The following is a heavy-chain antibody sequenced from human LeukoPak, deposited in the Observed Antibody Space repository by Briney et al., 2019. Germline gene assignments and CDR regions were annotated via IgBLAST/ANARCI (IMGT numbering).Heavy chain of an antibody. CDR3: ARGDLWGYDILTGRQRPPGDY. CDR1: GFTFSSYE. Sequence: GGSLRLSCAASGFTFSSYEMNWVRQAPGKGLEWVSYISSSGSTIYYADSVKGRFTISRDNAKNSLYLQMNSLRSDDTAVYYCARGDLWGYDILTGRQRPPGDYWGQGTLVTVSS. CDR2: ISSSGSTI. J-gene: IGHJ4*02. D-gene: IGHD3-9*01. V-gene: IGHV3-48*03.